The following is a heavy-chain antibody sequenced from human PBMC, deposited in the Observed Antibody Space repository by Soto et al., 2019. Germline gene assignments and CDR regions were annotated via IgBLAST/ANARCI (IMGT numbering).Heavy chain of an antibody. Sequence: EVQLVESGGGLVKPAGSLRLSCAASGFTFSSYSMNWVRQAPGKGLEWVSSISRSSSYIYYADSVKGRLTISRDNTKNSLYLQMNSLRAEDTAVYYCARDPRITMVRGAQTPTYSYYYMDVWGKGTTVTVSS. J-gene: IGHJ6*03. CDR1: GFTFSSYS. CDR3: ARDPRITMVRGAQTPTYSYYYMDV. CDR2: ISRSSSYI. V-gene: IGHV3-21*01. D-gene: IGHD3-10*01.